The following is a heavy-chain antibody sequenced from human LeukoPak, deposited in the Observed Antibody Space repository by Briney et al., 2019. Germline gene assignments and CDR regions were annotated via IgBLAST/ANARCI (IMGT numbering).Heavy chain of an antibody. Sequence: PGGSLSLSCAASGIAVSTSYMSWVRQAPGKGLEWVSVIYSGGSTYYPDSVKGRFTISRDSSQNTLYLQMSSLRPEDTAIYYCARLSDSSGYGAFDIWGQGTMVTVSS. CDR3: ARLSDSSGYGAFDI. V-gene: IGHV3-53*05. CDR2: IYSGGST. D-gene: IGHD3-22*01. J-gene: IGHJ3*02. CDR1: GIAVSTSY.